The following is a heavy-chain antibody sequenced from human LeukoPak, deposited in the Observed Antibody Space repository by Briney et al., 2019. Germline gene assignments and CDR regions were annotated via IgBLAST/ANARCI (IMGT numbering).Heavy chain of an antibody. Sequence: GASVKVSCKASGYTFSSYAMNWVRQAPGQGLEWMGWINTNTGNPTYAQGFTGRFVFSLDTSVSTAYLQISSLKAEDTAVYYCARDSFFGLGYCSGGSCPRDAFDIWGQGTMVIVSS. J-gene: IGHJ3*02. CDR3: ARDSFFGLGYCSGGSCPRDAFDI. D-gene: IGHD2-15*01. V-gene: IGHV7-4-1*02. CDR1: GYTFSSYA. CDR2: INTNTGNP.